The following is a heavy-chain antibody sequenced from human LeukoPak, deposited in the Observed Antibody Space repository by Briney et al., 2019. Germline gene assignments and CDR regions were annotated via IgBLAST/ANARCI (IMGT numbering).Heavy chain of an antibody. V-gene: IGHV4-31*03. CDR3: SGGNSEDFDY. Sequence: SETLSLTCTVSGGSISSGGYYWSWLRQHPGTGLEWIGYIYYSGSTYYNPSLKSRVTISVDTSKNQFSLKLSSVTAADTAVYYCSGGNSEDFDYWGQGTLVTVSS. CDR1: GGSISSGGYY. CDR2: IYYSGST. D-gene: IGHD4-23*01. J-gene: IGHJ4*02.